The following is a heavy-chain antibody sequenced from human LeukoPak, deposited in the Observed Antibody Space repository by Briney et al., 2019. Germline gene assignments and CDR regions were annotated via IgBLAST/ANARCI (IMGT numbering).Heavy chain of an antibody. CDR2: ITNSGSTI. CDR3: ARETGDSSSWSDGFDI. D-gene: IGHD6-13*01. CDR1: GFTFGGYY. Sequence: GGSLRLSCAASGFTFGGYYMSWIRQAPGKGLEWVSYITNSGSTIYYADSVKGRFTISRDNAQNSLYLQMNSLRAEDTAVYYCARETGDSSSWSDGFDIWGQGTMVTVSS. J-gene: IGHJ3*02. V-gene: IGHV3-11*01.